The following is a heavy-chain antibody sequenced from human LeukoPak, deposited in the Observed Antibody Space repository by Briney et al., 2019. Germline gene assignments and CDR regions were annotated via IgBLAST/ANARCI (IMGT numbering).Heavy chain of an antibody. CDR2: LYSGGAT. V-gene: IGHV3-66*01. D-gene: IGHD4/OR15-4a*01. CDR3: TRDSANYHFAY. J-gene: IGHJ4*02. Sequence: GGSLRLSCVASGFTFSSYWMHWVRQAPGKGLEWVSVLYSGGATYYADSVKGRFTISRDNSKNIVFLQMNDLRTEDTAFYYCTRDSANYHFAYWGQGALVTVSS. CDR1: GFTFSSYW.